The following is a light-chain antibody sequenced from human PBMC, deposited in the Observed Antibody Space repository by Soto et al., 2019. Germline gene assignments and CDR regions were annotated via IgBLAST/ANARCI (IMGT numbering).Light chain of an antibody. J-gene: IGKJ5*01. CDR1: QSVSSN. CDR2: GAS. V-gene: IGKV3-15*01. CDR3: QQYSNWPPIT. Sequence: EIVMTQSPATLSVSPGERATLSCRASQSVSSNLAWYQQKPGQAPRLLIYGASTRATDIPARFSGSGSGTEFTPTISSLQSEDFAVYYCQQYSNWPPITFGQGTRLEIK.